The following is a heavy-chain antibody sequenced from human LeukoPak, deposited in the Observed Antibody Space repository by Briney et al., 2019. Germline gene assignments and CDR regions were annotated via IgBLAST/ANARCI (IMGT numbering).Heavy chain of an antibody. Sequence: EASVKVSCKTSGYTFSTYDINWLRQAAGQGLEWMGWMNPNSANTGFAQKFQGRAAITRDTSTATAYLELSGLTSEDTAVYYCARAIRYQLLSDYWGQGTLVTVSS. CDR1: GYTFSTYD. D-gene: IGHD2-2*01. V-gene: IGHV1-8*03. CDR3: ARAIRYQLLSDY. CDR2: MNPNSANT. J-gene: IGHJ4*02.